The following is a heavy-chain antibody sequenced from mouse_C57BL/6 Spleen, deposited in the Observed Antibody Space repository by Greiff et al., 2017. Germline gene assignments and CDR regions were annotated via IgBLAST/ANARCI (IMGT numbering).Heavy chain of an antibody. CDR2: IDPNCGGT. Sequence: QVQLQQSGAELVKPGASVKLSCKASGYTFTSYWMHWVKQRPGRGLEWIGRIDPNCGGTKYNEKFKSKATLTVDKPSSTAYMQLSSLTSEDSAVYYGARMRSMSYNYDCYAMDYWGQGTSVTVSA. J-gene: IGHJ4*01. CDR3: ARMRSMSYNYDCYAMDY. D-gene: IGHD2-12*01. CDR1: GYTFTSYW. V-gene: IGHV1-72*01.